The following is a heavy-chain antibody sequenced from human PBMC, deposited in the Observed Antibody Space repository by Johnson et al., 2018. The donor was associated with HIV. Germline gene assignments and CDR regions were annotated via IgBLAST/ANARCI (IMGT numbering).Heavy chain of an antibody. CDR3: ARERHAFDI. CDR1: GFTFSNAW. CDR2: ISYDGSNK. Sequence: VQLVESGGGLVKPGGSLRLSCAASGFTFSNAWMSWVRQAPGKGLEWVAVISYDGSNKYYADSVKGRFTISRDNSKNTLYLQMNSLRAEDTAVYYCARERHAFDIWGQGTMVTVSS. V-gene: IGHV3-30*03. J-gene: IGHJ3*02.